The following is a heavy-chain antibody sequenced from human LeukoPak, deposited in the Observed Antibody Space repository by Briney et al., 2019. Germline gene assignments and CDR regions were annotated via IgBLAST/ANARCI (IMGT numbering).Heavy chain of an antibody. Sequence: SVKGRFTISRDNAKNSLYLQMNGLRAEDTAVYYCARVVYCSSTSCYGSGWFDPWGQGTLVTVSS. D-gene: IGHD2-2*01. J-gene: IGHJ5*02. V-gene: IGHV3-48*01. CDR3: ARVVYCSSTSCYGSGWFDP.